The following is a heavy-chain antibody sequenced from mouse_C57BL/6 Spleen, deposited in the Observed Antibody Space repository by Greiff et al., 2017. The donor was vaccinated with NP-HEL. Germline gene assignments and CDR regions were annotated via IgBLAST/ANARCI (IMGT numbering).Heavy chain of an antibody. CDR2: LNPSSGYT. CDR3: ARSRTTVYYFDY. CDR1: GSTFTSYW. D-gene: IGHD2-13*01. V-gene: IGHV1-7*01. J-gene: IGHJ2*01. Sequence: VQLQQSGAELAKPGASVTLSCKASGSTFTSYWMHWVTQRPGQGLEWLGYLNPSSGYTKYNQKFKDKATLTADKSSSTAYMQLSSLTYEDSAVYYCARSRTTVYYFDYWGQGTTLTVSS.